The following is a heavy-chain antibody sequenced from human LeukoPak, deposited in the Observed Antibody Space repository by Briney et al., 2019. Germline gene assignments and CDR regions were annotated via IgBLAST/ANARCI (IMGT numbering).Heavy chain of an antibody. V-gene: IGHV1-69*13. J-gene: IGHJ4*02. Sequence: ASVKVSCKASGYTFTSYDISWVRQAPGQGLEWMGGIIPIFGTANYAQKFQGRVTITADESTSTAYMELSSLRSEDTAVYYCARRLGHDYGDYWGQGTLVTVSS. D-gene: IGHD3-16*01. CDR3: ARRLGHDYGDY. CDR1: GYTFTSYD. CDR2: IIPIFGTA.